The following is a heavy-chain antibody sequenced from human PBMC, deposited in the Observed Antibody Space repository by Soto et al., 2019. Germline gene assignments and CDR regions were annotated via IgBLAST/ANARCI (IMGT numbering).Heavy chain of an antibody. Sequence: QVQLVESGGGVVHPGRSLRLSCAASGFPFTTYGMHWVREGPGKGLEWVAVISYDGSNKYYADSVKGRFTISRDNSKNTLYLQMNSLRLEDTALYYCVGGQYYFDYRGQGTLVTVSS. V-gene: IGHV3-30*03. J-gene: IGHJ4*02. CDR2: ISYDGSNK. D-gene: IGHD3-10*01. CDR1: GFPFTTYG. CDR3: VGGQYYFDY.